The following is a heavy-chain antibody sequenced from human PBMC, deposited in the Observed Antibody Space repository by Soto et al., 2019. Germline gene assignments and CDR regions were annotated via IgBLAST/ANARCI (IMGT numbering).Heavy chain of an antibody. CDR1: GYTFTSYG. J-gene: IGHJ5*02. CDR2: ISAYNGNT. CDR3: ARVYYDSSGYYWFDP. D-gene: IGHD3-22*01. Sequence: ASVKVSCKASGYTFTSYGISWVRQAPGQGLEWMGWISAYNGNTNYAQKLQGRVTMTTDTSTSTAHMELRSLRSDDTAVYYCARVYYDSSGYYWFDPWGQGTLVTVSS. V-gene: IGHV1-18*04.